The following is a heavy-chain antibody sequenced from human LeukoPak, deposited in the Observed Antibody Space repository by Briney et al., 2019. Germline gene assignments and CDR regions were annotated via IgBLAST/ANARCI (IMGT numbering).Heavy chain of an antibody. Sequence: GGSLRLSCAASGFTFNSYAMTWVRQAPGKGLEWVSSINGNGGSTYYTDSVKGRFTISRDNSKNTLYLQMNSLRAEDTAAYYCAKDLRVIVVTYYMDVWDKGTTVTVSS. CDR2: INGNGGST. CDR3: AKDLRVIVVTYYMDV. V-gene: IGHV3-23*01. CDR1: GFTFNSYA. J-gene: IGHJ6*03. D-gene: IGHD2-2*01.